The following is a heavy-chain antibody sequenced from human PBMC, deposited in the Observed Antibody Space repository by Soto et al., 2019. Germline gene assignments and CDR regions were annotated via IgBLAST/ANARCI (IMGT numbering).Heavy chain of an antibody. D-gene: IGHD4-17*01. CDR3: AADPLYGDGMDV. CDR1: GFTFTSSA. V-gene: IGHV1-58*01. J-gene: IGHJ6*02. Sequence: ASVKVSCKASGFTFTSSAVQWVRQARGRRLEWIGWIVVGSGNTNYAQKFQERVTITRDMSTSTAYMELSSLRSEDTAVYYCAADPLYGDGMDVWGQGTTVTVSS. CDR2: IVVGSGNT.